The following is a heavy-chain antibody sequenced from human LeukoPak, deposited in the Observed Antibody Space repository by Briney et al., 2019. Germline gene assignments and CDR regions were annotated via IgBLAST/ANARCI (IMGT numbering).Heavy chain of an antibody. CDR1: GFTFSSYS. J-gene: IGHJ6*03. CDR2: ISSSSSYI. CDR3: AKDISGILEGHYYYMDV. V-gene: IGHV3-21*01. Sequence: PGGSLRLSCAASGFTFSSYSMNWVRQAPGKGLEWVLSISSSSSYIYYADSVKGRFTISRDNAKNSLYLQMNSLRAEDTAVYYCAKDISGILEGHYYYMDVWGKGTTVTVSS. D-gene: IGHD1-20*01.